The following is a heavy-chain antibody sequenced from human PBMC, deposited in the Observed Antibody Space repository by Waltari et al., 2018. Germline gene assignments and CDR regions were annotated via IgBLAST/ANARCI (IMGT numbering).Heavy chain of an antibody. CDR1: GGSFSGYY. CDR3: ARVGVGGFDY. V-gene: IGHV4-34*01. CDR2: INHSGST. D-gene: IGHD1-26*01. J-gene: IGHJ4*02. Sequence: QVQLQQWGAGLLKPSETLSLTCAVHGGSFSGYYWSWIRQPPGKGLEWIGEINHSGSTNYNPSLKSRVTISVDTSKNQFSLKLSSVTAADTAVYYCARVGVGGFDYWGQGTLVTVSS.